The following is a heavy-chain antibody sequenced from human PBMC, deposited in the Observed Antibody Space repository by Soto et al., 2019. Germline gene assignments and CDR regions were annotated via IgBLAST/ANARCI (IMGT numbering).Heavy chain of an antibody. CDR2: IIPIAAIA. Sequence: QVQLVQSGAEVKKPGSSVKVSCKASGGTFSRYTINWVRQAPGRGLEWMGRIIPIAAIANYTQKFQGRVTITVDKSSTTAYMELSSLRSDVTAVYYCARGSTIVRGAPSWFDPWGQGTLVTVSS. CDR3: ARGSTIVRGAPSWFDP. J-gene: IGHJ5*02. D-gene: IGHD3-10*01. V-gene: IGHV1-69*02. CDR1: GGTFSRYT.